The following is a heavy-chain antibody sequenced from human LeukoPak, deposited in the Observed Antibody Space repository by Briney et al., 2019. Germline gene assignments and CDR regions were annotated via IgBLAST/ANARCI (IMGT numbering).Heavy chain of an antibody. J-gene: IGHJ6*02. V-gene: IGHV1-24*01. CDR1: GYTLTELS. D-gene: IGHD5-18*01. CDR3: AAGPRVTRYYYYGMDV. CDR2: FDPEDGET. Sequence: GASVKVSCKVSGYTLTELSMHWVRQAPGKGLEWMGGFDPEDGETIYAQKFQGRVTMTEDTSTDTAYMELSSLRSEDTAVYYCAAGPRVTRYYYYGMDVWGQGTTVTVSS.